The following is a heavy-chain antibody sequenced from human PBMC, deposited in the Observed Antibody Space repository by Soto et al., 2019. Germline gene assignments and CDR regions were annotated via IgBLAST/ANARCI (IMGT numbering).Heavy chain of an antibody. Sequence: QVQLQESGPGLVKPSETLSLTCAVSGDSVSSNIRSWCWRRQPPGTRLWWIGFFYYAGTTSYTVPLKSRGSCTVDTAKNQFSLELTFITAADTAVYYCARAHMTDYMNGVMAANWFDPWGQGTLVTVSP. CDR1: GDSVSSNIRS. D-gene: IGHD3-9*01. CDR3: ARAHMTDYMNGVMAANWFDP. J-gene: IGHJ5*02. CDR2: FYYAGTT. V-gene: IGHV4-61*01.